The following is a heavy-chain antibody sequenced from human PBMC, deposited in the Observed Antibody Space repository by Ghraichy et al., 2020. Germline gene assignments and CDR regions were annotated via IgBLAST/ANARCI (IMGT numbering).Heavy chain of an antibody. J-gene: IGHJ6*04. V-gene: IGHV3-7*01. CDR2: IKQDGSEK. CDR3: ARDRMCGGDCYPVYYYYYGMDV. CDR1: GFTFSSYW. D-gene: IGHD2-21*02. Sequence: LSLTCAASGFTFSSYWMSWVRQAPGKGLEWVANIKQDGSEKYYVDSVKGRFTISRDNAKNSLYLQMNSLRAEDTAVYYCARDRMCGGDCYPVYYYYYGMDVWGKGTTVTVSS.